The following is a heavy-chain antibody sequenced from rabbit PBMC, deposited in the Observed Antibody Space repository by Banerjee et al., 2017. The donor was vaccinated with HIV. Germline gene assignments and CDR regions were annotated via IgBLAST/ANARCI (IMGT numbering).Heavy chain of an antibody. Sequence: QSLEESGGDLVKPGASLTLTCTASGFSFSSNYWLCWVRQAPGKGLEWIACIWGGSSGSTYYASWAKGRFTISKTSSTTVTLQMTSLTAADTATYFCARYPYATYPDYAYFNLWGLGTLVTVS. CDR2: IWGGSSGST. CDR1: GFSFSSNYW. J-gene: IGHJ4*01. CDR3: ARYPYATYPDYAYFNL. D-gene: IGHD7-1*01. V-gene: IGHV1S40*01.